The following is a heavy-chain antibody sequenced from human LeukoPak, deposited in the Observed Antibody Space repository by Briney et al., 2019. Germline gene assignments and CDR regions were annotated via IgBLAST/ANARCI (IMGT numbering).Heavy chain of an antibody. CDR2: TYYRSKWYN. CDR3: ARDRAGIAVAGQTNYYYYGMDV. CDR1: GDSVSSNSAA. D-gene: IGHD6-19*01. V-gene: IGHV6-1*01. J-gene: IGHJ6*02. Sequence: LQTLSLTCAISGDSVSSNSAAWNWIRQSPSRGLKWLGRTYYRSKWYNDYAVSVKSRITINPDTSKNQFSLQLNSVTPEDTAVYYCARDRAGIAVAGQTNYYYYGMDVWGQGTMVTVSS.